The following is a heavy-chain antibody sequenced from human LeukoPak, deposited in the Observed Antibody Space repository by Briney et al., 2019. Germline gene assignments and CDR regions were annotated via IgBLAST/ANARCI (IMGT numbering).Heavy chain of an antibody. Sequence: SGGSLRLSCAASGFTFSGHWVSWVRQAPGKGLEWVANINQGGSDKYYVDSVRGGFTISRDNANNLLYLQMNSRRGEDTAEYYCTRDGSRAEDDWGQGTLVTVSS. D-gene: IGHD1-14*01. V-gene: IGHV3-7*01. CDR1: GFTFSGHW. CDR3: TRDGSRAEDD. CDR2: INQGGSDK. J-gene: IGHJ4*02.